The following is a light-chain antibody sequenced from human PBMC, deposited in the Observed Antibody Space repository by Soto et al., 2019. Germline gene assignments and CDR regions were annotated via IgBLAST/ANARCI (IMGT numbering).Light chain of an antibody. CDR1: QSVSSTY. J-gene: IGKJ1*01. CDR3: HQYGRSPPWT. Sequence: EIVLTQSPGTLSLSPGEGATLSCRASQSVSSTYLAWYQQKPGQAPRLLIYGASSRATGIPDRFSGSGSGTDFTLTISRLELEDFAVYYCHQYGRSPPWTFGQGTKLEIK. CDR2: GAS. V-gene: IGKV3-20*01.